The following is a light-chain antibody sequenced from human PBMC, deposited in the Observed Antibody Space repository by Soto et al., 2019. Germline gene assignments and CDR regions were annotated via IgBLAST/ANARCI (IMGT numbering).Light chain of an antibody. V-gene: IGLV1-44*01. CDR3: AAWDDSLNCVV. Sequence: QSVLTQPPSASGTPGQRVTISCSGSSSNIGSNTVNWYQQLPGTAPKLLICSNNQRPSGVPDRFSGSNSGTSASLAISGLQSEDEADYYCAAWDDSLNCVVFGGGTKLTVL. CDR2: SNN. CDR1: SSNIGSNT. J-gene: IGLJ2*01.